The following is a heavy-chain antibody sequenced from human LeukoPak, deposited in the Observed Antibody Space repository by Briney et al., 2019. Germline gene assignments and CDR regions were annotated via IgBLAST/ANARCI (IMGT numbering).Heavy chain of an antibody. V-gene: IGHV3-9*01. CDR1: GFTFDDYA. D-gene: IGHD3-22*01. Sequence: GRSLRLSCAASGFTFDDYAMHWVRQAPGKGLEWVSGISWNSGSIGYADSVKGRFTISRDNAKNSLYLQMNSLRAEDTALYYCAKASAYDSSGYYFDYWGQGTLVTVSS. CDR3: AKASAYDSSGYYFDY. J-gene: IGHJ4*02. CDR2: ISWNSGSI.